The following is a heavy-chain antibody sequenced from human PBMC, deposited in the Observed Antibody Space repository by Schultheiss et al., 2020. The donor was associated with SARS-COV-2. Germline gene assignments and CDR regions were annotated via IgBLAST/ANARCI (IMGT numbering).Heavy chain of an antibody. V-gene: IGHV3-11*01. CDR2: ISTGGSTI. J-gene: IGHJ6*02. Sequence: GGSLRLSCAASGFTFRDYYMSRIRQAPGKGLAWVSYISTGGSTIYYADSVKGRITISRDNAKNSLYLQMNSLRAEDTAVYYCARVKSGYNRGVEYYYYGMDVWGQGTTVTVSS. D-gene: IGHD5-24*01. CDR3: ARVKSGYNRGVEYYYYGMDV. CDR1: GFTFRDYY.